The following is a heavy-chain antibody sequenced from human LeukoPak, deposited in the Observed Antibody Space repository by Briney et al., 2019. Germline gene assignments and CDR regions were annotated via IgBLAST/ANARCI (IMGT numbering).Heavy chain of an antibody. CDR2: IYSSGST. V-gene: IGHV4-30-4*01. Sequence: PSQTLSLTCTVSGGSVSTGEYWSWLRQAPGKGLEWIGYIYSSGSTYRNPSLQSRVTISVDTSKNQFSLKVTSVTAADTAVYYCARALGYNYGGLLAYWGQGTQVTVSS. CDR3: ARALGYNYGGLLAY. D-gene: IGHD5-18*01. J-gene: IGHJ4*02. CDR1: GGSVSTGEY.